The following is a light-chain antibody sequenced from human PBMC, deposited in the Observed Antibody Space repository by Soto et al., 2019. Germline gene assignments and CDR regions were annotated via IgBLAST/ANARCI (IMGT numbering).Light chain of an antibody. CDR2: AAS. V-gene: IGKV1-27*01. Sequence: DIQMTQSPSSLSASVGDRVTITCRASQGISNYLAWYQQKPGKVPKLLIYAASTLQSGVPSRFSGSGSGTGFTLTISSLQPEDFAVYYCQQYSTSSPRYTFGQGTKLEIK. J-gene: IGKJ2*01. CDR3: QQYSTSSPRYT. CDR1: QGISNY.